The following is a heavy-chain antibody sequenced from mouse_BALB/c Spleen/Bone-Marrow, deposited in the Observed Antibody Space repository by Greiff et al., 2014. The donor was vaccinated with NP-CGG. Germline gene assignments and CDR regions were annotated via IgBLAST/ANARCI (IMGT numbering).Heavy chain of an antibody. Sequence: QVQLQQSGAELAEPGASVKMSCKASGYTFTSFWLHWVKQRPGQGLEWIGYINPPTDYTEYNQKFRDKATLTADKSSSTAYMQLSSLTSEDSAVYYCTIWPYYVMIYWGQGTSVTVSS. J-gene: IGHJ4*01. D-gene: IGHD1-1*02. CDR3: TIWPYYVMIY. V-gene: IGHV1-7*01. CDR2: INPPTDYT. CDR1: GYTFTSFW.